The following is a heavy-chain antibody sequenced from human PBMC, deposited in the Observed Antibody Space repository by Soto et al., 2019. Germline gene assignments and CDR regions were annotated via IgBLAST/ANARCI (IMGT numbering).Heavy chain of an antibody. V-gene: IGHV3-30*18. Sequence: PGGSPRLSCAASGFTFSSYGMHWVRQAPGKGLEWVAVISYDGSNKYYADSVKGRFTISRDNSKNTLYLQMNSLRAEDTAVYYCAKSPTVTPPYDAFDIWGQGPMVTVSS. D-gene: IGHD4-17*01. CDR2: ISYDGSNK. J-gene: IGHJ3*02. CDR3: AKSPTVTPPYDAFDI. CDR1: GFTFSSYG.